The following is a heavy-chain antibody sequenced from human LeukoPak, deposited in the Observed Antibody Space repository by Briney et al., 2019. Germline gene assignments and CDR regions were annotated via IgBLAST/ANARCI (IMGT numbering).Heavy chain of an antibody. CDR1: YYSISSGYY. Sequence: SETQSLTCTVSYYSISSGYYWGWIRQPPGEGLEGIGSIYQSGSTHYNPSLKSRDTISVDTSKNPFSLRLSPVTSADTSVYYCARDNPYGSGRFDYCGQGTLVTVSS. D-gene: IGHD3-10*01. J-gene: IGHJ4*02. V-gene: IGHV4-38-2*02. CDR3: ARDNPYGSGRFDY. CDR2: IYQSGST.